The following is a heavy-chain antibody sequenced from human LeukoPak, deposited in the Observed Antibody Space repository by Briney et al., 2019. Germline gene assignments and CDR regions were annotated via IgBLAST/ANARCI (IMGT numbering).Heavy chain of an antibody. V-gene: IGHV1-2*02. CDR1: GYTLTGYY. CDR3: ATGRELRATYYYYYMDV. CDR2: INPNSGGT. Sequence: ASVKVSCKASGYTLTGYYMHWVRQAPGQGLEWMGWINPNSGGTNYAQKFQGRVTMTRDTSISTAYMELSRLRSEDTAVYYCATGRELRATYYYYYMDVWGKGTTVTVSS. J-gene: IGHJ6*03. D-gene: IGHD1-26*01.